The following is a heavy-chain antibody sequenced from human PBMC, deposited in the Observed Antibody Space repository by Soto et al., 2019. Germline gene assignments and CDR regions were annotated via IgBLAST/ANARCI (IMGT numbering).Heavy chain of an antibody. CDR2: TGSGTGPG. CDR3: ARRDSGGFFRFFDS. J-gene: IGHJ4*02. Sequence: QVQLVQSGTEVKKPGSSVKVSCKTSGGSLSTNPISWVRQAPGQGLEWMGGTGSGTGPGNHAQKFLGRLTVTADKSTGTVYMELTNLSSEDTAVYYCARRDSGGFFRFFDSWGQGTLSPSPQ. V-gene: IGHV1-69*06. D-gene: IGHD2-15*01. CDR1: GGSLSTNP.